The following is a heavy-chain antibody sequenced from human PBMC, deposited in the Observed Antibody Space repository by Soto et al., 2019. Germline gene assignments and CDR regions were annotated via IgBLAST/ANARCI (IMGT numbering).Heavy chain of an antibody. D-gene: IGHD1-26*01. CDR2: ISGSGGNA. CDR1: GFTFSSYA. J-gene: IGHJ6*02. V-gene: IGHV3-23*01. Sequence: EVQLLESGGGLVQPGGSLRLSCAASGFTFSSYAMSWVRQAPGKGLEWVSTISGSGGNAYYADSVKGRFSISRDKSKNTLRLQRNSLRADDTAVYYCAKDGASGSDPPYYDFGMDVWGQGTTVTVSS. CDR3: AKDGASGSDPPYYDFGMDV.